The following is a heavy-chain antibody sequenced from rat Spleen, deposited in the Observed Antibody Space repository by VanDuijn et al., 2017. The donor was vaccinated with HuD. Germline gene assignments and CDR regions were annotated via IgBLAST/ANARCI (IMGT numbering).Heavy chain of an antibody. V-gene: IGHV3-1*01. J-gene: IGHJ4*01. Sequence: EVQPQESGPGLVKPSQSLSLTCSVTGYSITRSYRWSWIRKFPGNKLEWIGHISYSGSTSYNPSLKSRISITRDTSKNQFFLQLNSVTTEDTATYYCARGAGYVLDAWGQGASVTVSS. CDR3: ARGAGYVLDA. CDR1: GYSITRSY. CDR2: ISYSGST. D-gene: IGHD1-4*01.